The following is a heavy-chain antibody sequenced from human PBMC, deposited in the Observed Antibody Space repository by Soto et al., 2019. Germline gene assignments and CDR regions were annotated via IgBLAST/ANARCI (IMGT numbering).Heavy chain of an antibody. V-gene: IGHV3-11*05. CDR2: ISSISTYA. CDR1: GFTFSDYY. J-gene: IGHJ6*02. Sequence: QVQLVESGGGLVKPGGSLRLSCTASGFTFSDYYMSWVRQAPGKGLEWVSYISSISTYANYADSVKGRFTISRDNAKNYLDLQTNRLTNDDTALYYSARLAGLSNNICTYGMDVWGQGTTVTVSS. D-gene: IGHD2-8*01. CDR3: ARLAGLSNNICTYGMDV.